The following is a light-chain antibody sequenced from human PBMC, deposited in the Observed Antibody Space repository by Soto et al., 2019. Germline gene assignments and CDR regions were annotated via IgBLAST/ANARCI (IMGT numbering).Light chain of an antibody. CDR1: SGSVSTSYY. J-gene: IGLJ2*01. Sequence: QAVVTQETSFSVSPGGTVTLTCGLSSGSVSTSYYPRWYQQTPGQAPRTLIYSTNTRSSGVPDRFSGSILGNKAALTITGAQADDESDYYCVLYMGSGISVFGGGTKLTVL. V-gene: IGLV8-61*01. CDR2: STN. CDR3: VLYMGSGISV.